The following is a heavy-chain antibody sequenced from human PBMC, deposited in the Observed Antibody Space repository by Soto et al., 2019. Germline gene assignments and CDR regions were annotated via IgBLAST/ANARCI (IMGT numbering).Heavy chain of an antibody. Sequence: QVQLQESGPGLVKPSQTLSLTCTVSGGSISSGDYYWSWIRQPPGKGLAWIGYIYYSGSTYYNPSLKSRVTKSVDTSKYQCSLKLSSVTAADTAVYSCDRASLRGYCISTSCLRIGWCDPWGQGTLVTVSA. D-gene: IGHD2-2*01. CDR1: GGSISSGDYY. CDR2: IYYSGST. V-gene: IGHV4-30-4*01. J-gene: IGHJ5*02. CDR3: DRASLRGYCISTSCLRIGWCDP.